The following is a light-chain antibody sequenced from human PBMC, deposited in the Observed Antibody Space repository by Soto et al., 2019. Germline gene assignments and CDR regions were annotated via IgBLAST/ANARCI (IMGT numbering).Light chain of an antibody. V-gene: IGKV3-20*01. J-gene: IGKJ1*01. CDR1: QSVSSSY. Sequence: EIVLTQSPGTLSLSPGERVTLSCRASQSVSSSYLAWYQQKPGQAPRLLIYGASSRATGIPDRFSGSGSGTDFNLNISRLEPEDFAVYYCQQYGSSPRRFGQGTKVEI. CDR3: QQYGSSPRR. CDR2: GAS.